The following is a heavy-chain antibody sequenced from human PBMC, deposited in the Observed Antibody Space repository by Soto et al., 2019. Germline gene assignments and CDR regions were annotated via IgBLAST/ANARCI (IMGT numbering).Heavy chain of an antibody. J-gene: IGHJ6*02. D-gene: IGHD3-22*01. CDR2: IYPGDSDT. Sequence: PGESLKLSCKGSGYSFTRYLIGWVRQMPGKGLEWMGIIYPGDSDTRYSPSFQGQVTISADKSISTAYLQWSSLKASDTAMYYCARWNYDSSGTSYYYGMDVWGQGTTVTVSS. CDR1: GYSFTRYL. CDR3: ARWNYDSSGTSYYYGMDV. V-gene: IGHV5-51*01.